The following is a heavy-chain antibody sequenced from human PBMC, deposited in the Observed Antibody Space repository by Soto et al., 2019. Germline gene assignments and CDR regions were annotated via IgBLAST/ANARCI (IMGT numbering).Heavy chain of an antibody. CDR3: ARRVYYYDSSGYYGENFDY. CDR2: IWYDGSNK. Sequence: SGFTFSSYGMHWVRQAPGKGLEWVAVIWYDGSNKYYADSVKGRFTISRDNSKNTLYLQMNSLRAEDTAVYYCARRVYYYDSSGYYGENFDYWGQGTLVTVSS. D-gene: IGHD3-22*01. J-gene: IGHJ4*02. V-gene: IGHV3-33*01. CDR1: GFTFSSYG.